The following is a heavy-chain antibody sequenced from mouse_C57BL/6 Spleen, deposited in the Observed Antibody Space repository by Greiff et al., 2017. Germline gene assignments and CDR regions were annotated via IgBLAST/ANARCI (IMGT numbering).Heavy chain of an antibody. V-gene: IGHV1-82*01. CDR3: AREGIYYGYYYAMDY. D-gene: IGHD2-2*01. CDR2: IYPGDGDT. CDR1: GYAFSSSW. J-gene: IGHJ4*01. Sequence: QVQLKQSGPELVKPGASVKISCKASGYAFSSSWMNWVKQRPGKGLEWIGRIYPGDGDTNYNGKFKGKATLTADKSSSTAYMQLSSLTSEDSAVYFCAREGIYYGYYYAMDYWGQGTSVTVSS.